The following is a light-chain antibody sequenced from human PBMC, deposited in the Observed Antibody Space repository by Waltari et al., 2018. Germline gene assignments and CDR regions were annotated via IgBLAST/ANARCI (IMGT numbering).Light chain of an antibody. CDR2: EVT. CDR1: SSDVGGYHH. Sequence: QSALTQPASVSGSPGQSITISCTGTSSDVGGYHHVSWYQHHPGKAPKLMIFEVTDRPSGVSTLFSGSKSGNTASLTISGLQAEDEADYYCSSYTTSNTWVFGGGTKVTVL. V-gene: IGLV2-14*01. J-gene: IGLJ3*02. CDR3: SSYTTSNTWV.